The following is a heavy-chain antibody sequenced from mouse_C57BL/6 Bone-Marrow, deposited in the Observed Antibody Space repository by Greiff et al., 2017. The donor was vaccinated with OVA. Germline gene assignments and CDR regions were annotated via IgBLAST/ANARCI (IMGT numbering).Heavy chain of an antibody. Sequence: EVQGVESGPGLAKPSQTLSLTCSVTGYSITSDYWNWIRKFPGNKLEYMGYISYSGSTYYNPSLKSRISITRDTSKNQYYLQLNSVTTEDTATYYCARYYGSSYGAYAMDYWGQGTSVTVSS. CDR1: GYSITSDY. CDR2: ISYSGST. V-gene: IGHV3-8*01. CDR3: ARYYGSSYGAYAMDY. D-gene: IGHD1-1*01. J-gene: IGHJ4*01.